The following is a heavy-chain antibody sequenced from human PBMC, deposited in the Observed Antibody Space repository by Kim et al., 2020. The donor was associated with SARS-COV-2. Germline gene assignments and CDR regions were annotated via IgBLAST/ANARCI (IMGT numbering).Heavy chain of an antibody. Sequence: ASVKVSCKASGATFPDHYIHWVRQAPGQGLEWMGWINPTSGDTKSAQKFQGRVTVTREASITTVYMELTRLTSDDTAMYYCARDPGRGWNLDCWGQGTLVTVSS. J-gene: IGHJ4*02. D-gene: IGHD6-19*01. CDR1: GATFPDHY. CDR3: ARDPGRGWNLDC. V-gene: IGHV1-2*02. CDR2: INPTSGDT.